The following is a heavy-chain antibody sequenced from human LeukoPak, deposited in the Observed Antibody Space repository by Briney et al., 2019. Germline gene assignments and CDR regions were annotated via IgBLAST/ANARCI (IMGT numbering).Heavy chain of an antibody. CDR3: ARHKLGMGIYYFDY. CDR1: GYTFTSYG. V-gene: IGHV1-18*01. J-gene: IGHJ4*02. D-gene: IGHD7-27*01. CDR2: ISAYNGNT. Sequence: ASVKVSCKASGYTFTSYGISWVRQAPGQGLEWMGWISAYNGNTNYAQKLQGRVTMTTDTSTSTAYMELRSLRSDDTAVYYCARHKLGMGIYYFDYWGQGTLVTVSS.